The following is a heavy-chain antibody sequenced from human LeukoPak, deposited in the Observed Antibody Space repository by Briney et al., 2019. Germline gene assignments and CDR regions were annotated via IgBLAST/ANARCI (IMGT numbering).Heavy chain of an antibody. J-gene: IGHJ5*02. CDR1: GYTFTSYG. CDR2: ISAYNGNT. D-gene: IGHD1-7*01. V-gene: IGHV1-18*01. Sequence: GASVKVSCKASGYTFTSYGISWVRQAPGQGLEWMGWISAYNGNTNYAQKLQGRVTMTTDTSTSTAYMELRSLRSDDTAVYYCARVALELELFSEVGHWFDPWGQGTLVTVSS. CDR3: ARVALELELFSEVGHWFDP.